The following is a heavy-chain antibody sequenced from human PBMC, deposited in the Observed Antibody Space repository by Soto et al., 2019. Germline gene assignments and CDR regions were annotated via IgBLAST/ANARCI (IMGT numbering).Heavy chain of an antibody. CDR3: AKEGSDYYGSGSYSRYYYYYGMDV. J-gene: IGHJ6*02. CDR1: GFTFSSYG. CDR2: ISYDGSNK. V-gene: IGHV3-30*18. Sequence: VGSLRLSCAASGFTFSSYGMHWVRQAPGKGLEWVAVISYDGSNKYYADSVKGRFTISRDNSENTLYLQMNSLRAEDTAVYYCAKEGSDYYGSGSYSRYYYYYGMDVWGQGTTVTVSS. D-gene: IGHD3-10*01.